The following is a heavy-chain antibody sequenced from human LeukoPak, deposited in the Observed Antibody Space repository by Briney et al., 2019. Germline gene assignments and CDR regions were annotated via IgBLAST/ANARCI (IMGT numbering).Heavy chain of an antibody. J-gene: IGHJ4*02. Sequence: ASVKVSCKASGYTFTSYDINWVRQATGQGLEWMGWMNPNSGNTGYAQKFQGRVTMTRNTSISTAYMELSSLRSEDTAVCYCARILGYYDSSGYYYEGFGYWGQGTLVTVSS. CDR3: ARILGYYDSSGYYYEGFGY. V-gene: IGHV1-8*01. D-gene: IGHD3-22*01. CDR1: GYTFTSYD. CDR2: MNPNSGNT.